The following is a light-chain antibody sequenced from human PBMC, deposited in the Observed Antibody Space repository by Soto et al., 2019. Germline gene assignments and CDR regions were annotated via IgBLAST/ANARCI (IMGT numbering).Light chain of an antibody. V-gene: IGKV3-20*01. CDR3: QQYGSLPWT. CDR1: QSVTSNF. J-gene: IGKJ1*01. Sequence: EIVLTQSPGTLSVSPGERATLSCRGSQSVTSNFLAWYQQKPGQSPRLLISAASTRASDVPDRFSGSGSGTDFTLTITRLEPEDFAVYYYQQYGSLPWTFGQGTKVE. CDR2: AAS.